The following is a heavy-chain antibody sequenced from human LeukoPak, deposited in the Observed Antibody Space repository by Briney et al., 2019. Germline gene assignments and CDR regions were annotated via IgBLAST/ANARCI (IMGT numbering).Heavy chain of an antibody. CDR3: AGDTYYYDSSGYYFLDY. J-gene: IGHJ4*02. V-gene: IGHV1-69*04. CDR2: IIPILGIA. CDR1: GGTFSSYA. Sequence: SVKVSCKASGGTFSSYAISWVRQAPGQGLEWMGRIIPILGIANYAQKFQGRVTITADKSTSTAYMELSSLRSEDTAVYYCAGDTYYYDSSGYYFLDYWGQGTLVTVSS. D-gene: IGHD3-22*01.